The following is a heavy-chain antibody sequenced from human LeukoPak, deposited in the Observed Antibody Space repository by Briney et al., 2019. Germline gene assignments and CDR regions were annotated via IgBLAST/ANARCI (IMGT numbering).Heavy chain of an antibody. J-gene: IGHJ4*02. CDR2: IYYSGST. CDR3: ARDAYSYCLFDY. V-gene: IGHV4-59*01. Sequence: SETLSLTCTVSGGSISSYYWSWIRQPPGKGLEWIGYIYYSGSTNYNPSLKSRVTISVDTSKNQFSLKLSSVTAADTAVYYCARDAYSYCLFDYWGQGTLVTVSS. CDR1: GGSISSYY. D-gene: IGHD5-18*01.